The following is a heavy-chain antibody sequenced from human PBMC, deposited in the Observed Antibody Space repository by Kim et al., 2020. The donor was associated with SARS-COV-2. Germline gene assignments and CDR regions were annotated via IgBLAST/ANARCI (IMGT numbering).Heavy chain of an antibody. V-gene: IGHV4-39*01. CDR1: GGSISSSSYY. D-gene: IGHD2-2*02. CDR2: IYYSGST. CDR3: ASERGNQLLYSDDAFDI. J-gene: IGHJ3*02. Sequence: SETLSLTCTVSGGSISSSSYYWGWIRQPPGKGLEWIGSIYYSGSTYYNPSLKSRVTISVDTSKNQFSLKLSSVTAADTAVYYCASERGNQLLYSDDAFDIWGQGTMVTVSS.